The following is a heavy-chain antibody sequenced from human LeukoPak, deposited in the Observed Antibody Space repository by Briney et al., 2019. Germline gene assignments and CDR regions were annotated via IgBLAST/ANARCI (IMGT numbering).Heavy chain of an antibody. CDR1: GGSFRGYY. CDR3: ARPSYRSTGERWYDP. V-gene: IGHV4-34*04. J-gene: IGHJ5*02. Sequence: PSDTLSLTCALYGGSFRGYYWRWLRQPPGKGRDWIGETNHIECTNHHPPLKSRATIPIDTSKNQFSLTLTAVTAADTAVYYGARPSYRSTGERWYDPWGQGTLVTVSS. CDR2: TNHIECT. D-gene: IGHD6-13*01.